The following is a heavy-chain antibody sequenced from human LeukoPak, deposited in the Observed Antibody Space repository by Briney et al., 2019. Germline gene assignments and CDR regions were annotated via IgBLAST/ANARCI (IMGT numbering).Heavy chain of an antibody. Sequence: RGSLRLSCAASGFTFSSNWMHWVRQGPGKGLVWVSRINPDGSRTDYAESVKGRFTISRDNAKNTLSLEMNSLGDEDTAVYYCSRDFNGRNDFWGQGTLVTVSS. D-gene: IGHD1-14*01. CDR2: INPDGSRT. V-gene: IGHV3-74*01. CDR1: GFTFSSNW. J-gene: IGHJ4*02. CDR3: SRDFNGRNDF.